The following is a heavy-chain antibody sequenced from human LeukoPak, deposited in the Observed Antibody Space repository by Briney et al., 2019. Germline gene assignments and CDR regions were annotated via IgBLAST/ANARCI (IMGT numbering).Heavy chain of an antibody. V-gene: IGHV1-46*01. CDR3: ARGTTDAY. J-gene: IGHJ4*02. CDR1: GYTFTSYY. CDR2: INPSGGST. D-gene: IGHD1-1*01. Sequence: VASVKVSCKAFGYTFTSYYIDWVRQAPGQGLERMGVINPSGGSTRYAQKFQGRVNMTGDPSTRTVYMELSSLTSDDTAVYYCARGTTDAYWGQGTPVSVSS.